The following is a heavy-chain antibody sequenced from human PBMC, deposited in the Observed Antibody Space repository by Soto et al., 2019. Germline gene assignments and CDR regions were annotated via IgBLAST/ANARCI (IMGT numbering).Heavy chain of an antibody. V-gene: IGHV3-11*01. CDR2: IGPYGNSI. Sequence: KSGGSLRLSCAASGFSFRDYFMSWIRQAPGKGLEWVSYIGPYGNSIYYADSVKGRFTISRDDATNSLHLHMNSLRTDDTAVYYCARDDHTYGVYWGQGTPVTVSS. D-gene: IGHD2-21*01. J-gene: IGHJ4*02. CDR1: GFSFRDYF. CDR3: ARDDHTYGVY.